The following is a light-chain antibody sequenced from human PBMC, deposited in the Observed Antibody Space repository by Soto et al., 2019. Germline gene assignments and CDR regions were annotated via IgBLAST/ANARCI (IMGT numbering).Light chain of an antibody. J-gene: IGKJ1*01. V-gene: IGKV3-20*01. CDR2: GAS. CDR3: QQYCSPQS. CDR1: QSVSSSY. Sequence: EIVLTQSPGTLSLSPGERATLSCRASQSVSSSYLAWYQQKPGQSPRLLIYGASSRATGIPDRFSGSGSGTDFTLSISRLEPEDFAVYYCQQYCSPQSFGQGTKVEIK.